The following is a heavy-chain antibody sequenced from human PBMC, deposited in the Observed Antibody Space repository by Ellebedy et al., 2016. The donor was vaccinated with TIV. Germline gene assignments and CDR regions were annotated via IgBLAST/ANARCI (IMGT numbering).Heavy chain of an antibody. CDR1: GLSFSSYS. CDR2: ISYDGSNK. V-gene: IGHV3-30-3*01. J-gene: IGHJ4*02. Sequence: PGGSLRLSCAASGLSFSSYSTHWVRQVPGNGLGWVAVISYDGSNKYYADSVKGRFTISRDNSKHTLYLQMNSLRAEDTAVYYCARDPGYDYWSGYSQPPDYWGQGTLVTVSS. CDR3: ARDPGYDYWSGYSQPPDY. D-gene: IGHD3-3*01.